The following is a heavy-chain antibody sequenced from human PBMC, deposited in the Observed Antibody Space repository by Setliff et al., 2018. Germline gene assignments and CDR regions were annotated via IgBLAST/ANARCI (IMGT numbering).Heavy chain of an antibody. CDR1: GGTFSSYG. Sequence: SVKAFCKASGGTFSSYGISWVRQAPGQGLEWMGGTIPIFGTTDYAQKFRGRVTIITDESTSTAFMQLSSLRSEDTAVYYCVREGVDSRSSTDYRYYMDVWGKGTTVTVSS. J-gene: IGHJ6*03. CDR2: TIPIFGTT. D-gene: IGHD3-22*01. V-gene: IGHV1-69*05. CDR3: VREGVDSRSSTDYRYYMDV.